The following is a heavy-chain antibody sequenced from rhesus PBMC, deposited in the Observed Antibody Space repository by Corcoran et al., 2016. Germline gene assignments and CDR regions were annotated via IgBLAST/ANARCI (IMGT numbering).Heavy chain of an antibody. V-gene: IGHV4-122*02. Sequence: QVQLQESGPGLVKPSETLSLTCAVSGGSIRSGYYSLSWIRQPPGKGLEWIGYITYSGGTSYNPSLKSRVTSSRDTSKNQFSLRLSSVTAADTAVYYGARDPSSGWYRYFEFWGQGALVTVSS. CDR3: ARDPSSGWYRYFEF. D-gene: IGHD6-31*01. J-gene: IGHJ1*01. CDR1: GGSIRSGYYS. CDR2: ITYSGGT.